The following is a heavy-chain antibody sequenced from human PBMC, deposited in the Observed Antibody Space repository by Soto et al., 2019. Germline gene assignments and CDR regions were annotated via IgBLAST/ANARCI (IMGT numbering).Heavy chain of an antibody. CDR2: INAGNGNT. D-gene: IGHD6-6*01. Sequence: GASVKVSCKASGYTFTSYAMHWVRQAPGQRLEWMGWINAGNGNTKYSQKFQRRVTISVDKSKNQFSLKLSSVTTTDTAIYYCTRDLKSSSLYWGQGILVTVSS. CDR3: TRDLKSSSLY. V-gene: IGHV1-3*01. J-gene: IGHJ4*02. CDR1: GYTFTSYA.